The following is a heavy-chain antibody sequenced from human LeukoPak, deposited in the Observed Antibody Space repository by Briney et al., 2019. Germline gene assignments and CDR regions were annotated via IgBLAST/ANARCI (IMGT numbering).Heavy chain of an antibody. CDR1: GFTFGLYT. V-gene: IGHV3-21*01. CDR3: AREDYGSGWTGWFDP. D-gene: IGHD6-19*01. J-gene: IGHJ5*02. Sequence: GGSLRLSCAASGFTFGLYTMNWVRQAPGQGLEWVSSIRSSSGYIYYADSVKGRFTISRDNAENSLYLQMNSLRAEDTAIYFCAREDYGSGWTGWFDPWGQGTLVTVSS. CDR2: IRSSSGYI.